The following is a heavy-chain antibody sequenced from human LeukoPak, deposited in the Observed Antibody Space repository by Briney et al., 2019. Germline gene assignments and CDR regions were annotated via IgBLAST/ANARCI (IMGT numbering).Heavy chain of an antibody. CDR2: ISGSGGST. CDR3: ARLDDYAFAFDY. Sequence: GGSLRLSCAASGFTFSSYAMSWVRQAPGKGLEWVSAISGSGGSTYHADSVKGRFTISRDNSKNTLYLQMNSLRAEDTAVYYCARLDDYAFAFDYWGQGTLVTVSS. V-gene: IGHV3-23*01. D-gene: IGHD4-17*01. J-gene: IGHJ4*02. CDR1: GFTFSSYA.